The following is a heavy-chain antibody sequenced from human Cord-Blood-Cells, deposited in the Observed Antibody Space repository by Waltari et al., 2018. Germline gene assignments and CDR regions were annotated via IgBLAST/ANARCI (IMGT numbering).Heavy chain of an antibody. CDR1: GYTFTGYY. CDR2: IRPSSGGR. CDR3: AREVTITTVRGVNPFDY. Sequence: QVQLVQSGAEVKKPGASVKVSCKASGYTFTGYYMHWVRQAPGQGREWMGWIRPSSGGRNCAGKFEGRVTVTGDTSISTAYMELSRLRSDDTAVYYCAREVTITTVRGVNPFDYWGQGTLVTVSS. V-gene: IGHV1-2*02. D-gene: IGHD3-10*01. J-gene: IGHJ4*02.